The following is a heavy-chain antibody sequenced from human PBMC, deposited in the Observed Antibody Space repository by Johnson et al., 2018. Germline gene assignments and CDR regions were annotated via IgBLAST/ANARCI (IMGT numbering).Heavy chain of an antibody. V-gene: IGHV5-51*01. CDR2: IYPGDSDT. J-gene: IGHJ1*01. Sequence: VQLVESGAELKKPGESLKISCKGSGYSFTSYWIGWVRQMPGKGLEWMGIIYPGDSDTRYSPSFQGQVTISVDKSISTAYLQLMSLKASDTAMYFCARRSESSEYFHLWGQGTLVTVSS. CDR3: ARRSESSEYFHL. D-gene: IGHD1-26*01. CDR1: GYSFTSYW.